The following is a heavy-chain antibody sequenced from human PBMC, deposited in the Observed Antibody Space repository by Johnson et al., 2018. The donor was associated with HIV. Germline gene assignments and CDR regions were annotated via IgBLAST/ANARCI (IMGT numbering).Heavy chain of an antibody. CDR1: GFTFSSYA. V-gene: IGHV3-30-3*01. Sequence: QVQLVESGGGVVQPGRSLRLSCAASGFTFSSYAMHWVRQAPGKGLEWVAVISYDGSNKYYADSVKGRFTISRDNSKNTLYLQMNSLRAEDTAVYYCAREYREANAVDIWGQGTMVTVSS. J-gene: IGHJ3*02. D-gene: IGHD1-1*01. CDR3: AREYREANAVDI. CDR2: ISYDGSNK.